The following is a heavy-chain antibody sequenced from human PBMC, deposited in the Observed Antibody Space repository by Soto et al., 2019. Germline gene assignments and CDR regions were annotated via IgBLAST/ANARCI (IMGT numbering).Heavy chain of an antibody. CDR1: GFTFSSYA. J-gene: IGHJ4*02. CDR3: TSEYSRSYYFDY. D-gene: IGHD6-6*01. Sequence: GGSLRLSCAASGFTFSSYAMHWVRQAPGKGLEWVAVISYDGSNKYYADSVKGRFTISRDNSKNTLYLQMNSLRAEDTAVYFCTSEYSRSYYFDYWGQGTLVTVSS. CDR2: ISYDGSNK. V-gene: IGHV3-30-3*01.